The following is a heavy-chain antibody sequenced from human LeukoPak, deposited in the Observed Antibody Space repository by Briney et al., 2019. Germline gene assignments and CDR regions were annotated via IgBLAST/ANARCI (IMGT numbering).Heavy chain of an antibody. D-gene: IGHD6-6*01. CDR2: FYYSGSI. CDR3: ARWAVGSSSRKYNDAFDI. J-gene: IGHJ3*02. Sequence: PSETLSLTSVVSTYSLGRRNRWGWIGQPPGKFLSWTEYFYYSGSIYYNPYLKSRVTMSVDTSKHQFTLKLSSVAAVDTAVYYCARWAVGSSSRKYNDAFDIWGQGIMVTVSS. V-gene: IGHV4-28*05. CDR1: TYSLGRRNR.